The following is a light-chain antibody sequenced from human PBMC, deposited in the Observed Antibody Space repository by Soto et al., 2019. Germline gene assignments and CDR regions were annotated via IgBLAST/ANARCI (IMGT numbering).Light chain of an antibody. CDR2: GAS. Sequence: EIVLTQSPGTLSLSPGERATLSCRASQSVSSNYLAWYQQKPGQAPRLLMYGASTRATGIPDRFSGSGSGTDFPLTLSRLEPEDFAVYYCQQYGSSPRTFGQGTKVEIK. CDR3: QQYGSSPRT. CDR1: QSVSSNY. J-gene: IGKJ1*01. V-gene: IGKV3-20*01.